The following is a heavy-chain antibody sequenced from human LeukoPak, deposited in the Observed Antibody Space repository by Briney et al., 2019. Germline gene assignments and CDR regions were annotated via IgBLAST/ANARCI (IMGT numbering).Heavy chain of an antibody. CDR3: ARVGVVVAATGNLWFDP. D-gene: IGHD2-15*01. Sequence: GGSLRLSCAASGFTFSSYEMNWVRQAPGKGLEWVSYISSSGTTIYYADSVKGRFTISRDDAKNSLYLQMNSLRAEDTAVYYCARVGVVVAATGNLWFDPWGQGTLVTVSS. CDR1: GFTFSSYE. CDR2: ISSSGTTI. J-gene: IGHJ5*02. V-gene: IGHV3-48*03.